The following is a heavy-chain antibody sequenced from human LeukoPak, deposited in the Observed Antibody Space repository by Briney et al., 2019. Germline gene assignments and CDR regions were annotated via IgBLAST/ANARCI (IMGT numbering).Heavy chain of an antibody. CDR2: ISGSGVAT. CDR3: PNRNYDSSSGYPGLSYFAS. V-gene: IGHV3-23*01. Sequence: QPGESLRLSCPASGFTFSSYAMSWVRQAPGKPLNWISPISGSGVATYYADSVKGRFTISSDNSKNTLYLQMNSLRAGDTAVYYCPNRNYDSSSGYPGLSYFASSGHGTLVTVSS. J-gene: IGHJ4*01. D-gene: IGHD3-3*01. CDR1: GFTFSSYA.